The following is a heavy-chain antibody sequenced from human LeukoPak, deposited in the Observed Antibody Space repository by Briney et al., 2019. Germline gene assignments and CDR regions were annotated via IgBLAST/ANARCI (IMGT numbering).Heavy chain of an antibody. J-gene: IGHJ4*02. CDR3: ATKAAAYYFDS. V-gene: IGHV3-30*02. CDR1: GFIFSYYG. D-gene: IGHD3-9*01. Sequence: GGSLRLSCATSGFIFSYYGMHWVRQPPGKGLEWVAFLQYDGSEEYYADSVKGRFTISRDNSKNTLYLQMNSLGAEDTALYYCATKAAAYYFDSWGRGTLVTVSS. CDR2: LQYDGSEE.